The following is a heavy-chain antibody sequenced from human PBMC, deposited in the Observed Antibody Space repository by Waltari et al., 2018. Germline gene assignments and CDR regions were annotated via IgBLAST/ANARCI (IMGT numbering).Heavy chain of an antibody. CDR1: GFSFSRYG. J-gene: IGHJ4*02. CDR2: IWYDGSNK. V-gene: IGHV3-33*01. CDR3: ARDLSSWHTDY. D-gene: IGHD2-15*01. Sequence: QVQLVASGGGVVQPGRSLRLSCAASGFSFSRYGMHWVRQAPGKGLEWVAVIWYDGSNKYYADSVKGRFTISRDNSKNTLYLQMNSLRAEDTAVYYCARDLSSWHTDYWGQGTLVTVSS.